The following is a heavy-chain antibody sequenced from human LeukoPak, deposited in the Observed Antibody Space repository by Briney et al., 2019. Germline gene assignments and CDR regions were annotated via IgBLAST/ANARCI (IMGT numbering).Heavy chain of an antibody. CDR1: GYTFTGYY. Sequence: ASVKVSCKASGYTFTGYYMHYVRQAPGQGLEWMGWINPNSGGTNYAQKFQGRVTMTRDTSISTAYMELSRLRSDDTAVYYCARGRPYYYDSSGYYYWGQGTLVTVSS. V-gene: IGHV1-2*02. D-gene: IGHD3-22*01. CDR2: INPNSGGT. J-gene: IGHJ4*02. CDR3: ARGRPYYYDSSGYYY.